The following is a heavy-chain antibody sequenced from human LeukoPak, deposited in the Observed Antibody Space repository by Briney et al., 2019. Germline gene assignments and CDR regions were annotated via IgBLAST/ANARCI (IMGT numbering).Heavy chain of an antibody. CDR3: ARDGGSSWGYNWFDP. Sequence: SETLSLTCTVSGGSVSSGSYYWSWIRQPPGKGLEWIGYIYYSGSTNYNPSLKSRVTISVDTSKNQFSLKLSSVTAADTAVYYCARDGGSSWGYNWFDPWGRGTLVTVSS. J-gene: IGHJ5*02. D-gene: IGHD6-13*01. CDR1: GGSVSSGSYY. V-gene: IGHV4-61*01. CDR2: IYYSGST.